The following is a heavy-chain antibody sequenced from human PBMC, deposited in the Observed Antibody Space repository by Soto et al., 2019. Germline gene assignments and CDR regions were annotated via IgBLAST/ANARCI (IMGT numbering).Heavy chain of an antibody. CDR3: ASTRELGILYYYYYMDV. V-gene: IGHV1-69*02. CDR2: IIPILGIA. J-gene: IGHJ6*03. CDR1: GGTFSSYT. D-gene: IGHD7-27*01. Sequence: QVQLVQSGAEVKKPGSSVKVSCKASGGTFSSYTIGWVRQAPGQGLEWMGRIIPILGIANYAQKFQGRVTITADKSTSTAYMELSSLRSEDTAVYYCASTRELGILYYYYYMDVWGKGTTVTVSS.